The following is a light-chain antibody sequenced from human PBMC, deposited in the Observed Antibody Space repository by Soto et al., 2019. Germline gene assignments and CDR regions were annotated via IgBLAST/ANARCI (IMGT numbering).Light chain of an antibody. CDR2: GAS. V-gene: IGKV3-20*01. J-gene: IGKJ5*01. CDR3: QQYGSSIT. CDR1: HIINNNY. Sequence: EIVWTQSPGTLSLSPGEGAILSCRASHIINNNYLAWYQQKPGQAPRLLTYGASSRATGIPDRFSGGGSGTDSTLTVTRLEPEDFAVYYCQQYGSSITFGQGTRREIK.